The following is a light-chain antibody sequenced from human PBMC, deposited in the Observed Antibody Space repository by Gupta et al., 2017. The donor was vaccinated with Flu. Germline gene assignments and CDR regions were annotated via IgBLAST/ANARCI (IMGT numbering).Light chain of an antibody. CDR2: EVS. J-gene: IGLJ3*02. CDR3: SSYTSRSTVV. CDR1: SSDVGAYNY. V-gene: IGLV2-14*01. Sequence: SITISCTGTSSDVGAYNYVSWYQQHPGKAPKLMIYEVSNRPSGVSNRFSGSKSGNTASLTISGLQAEDEADYYCSSYTSRSTVVFGGGTKLTVL.